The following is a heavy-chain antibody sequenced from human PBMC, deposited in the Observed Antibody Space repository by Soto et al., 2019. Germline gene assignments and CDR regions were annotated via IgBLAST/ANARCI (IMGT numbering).Heavy chain of an antibody. CDR3: ARQSLRRPFGRLILVALDS. CDR2: IYYSGST. V-gene: IGHV4-59*08. J-gene: IGHJ5*02. CDR1: GGSVSSYH. Sequence: SETLSLTCTVSGGSVSSYHWSWIRQPPGKGPEWIGYIYYSGSTKKPSLKSRVTISIDTSKNQFSLKLSSVTAADTAVYSCARQSLRRPFGRLILVALDSWGLGSLVTVSS. D-gene: IGHD3-16*02.